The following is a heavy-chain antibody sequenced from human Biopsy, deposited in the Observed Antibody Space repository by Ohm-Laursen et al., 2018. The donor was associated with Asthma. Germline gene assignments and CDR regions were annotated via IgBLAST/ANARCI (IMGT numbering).Heavy chain of an antibody. D-gene: IGHD4-17*01. V-gene: IGHV4-30-4*01. CDR2: AFYSGTT. CDR1: GAYIGTPDYH. Sequence: TLSLTCTVSGAYIGTPDYHWSWIRQSPGKGLEWIGFAFYSGTTHYSRSLERRVSISIDTATNEFSMKLWSVTPADTAVYFCARVVSYGDIYFGIDVWGPGNTVVVS. CDR3: ARVVSYGDIYFGIDV. J-gene: IGHJ6*02.